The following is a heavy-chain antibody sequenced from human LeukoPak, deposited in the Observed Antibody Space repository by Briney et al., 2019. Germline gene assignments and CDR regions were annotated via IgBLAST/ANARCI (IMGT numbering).Heavy chain of an antibody. D-gene: IGHD2-15*01. CDR3: ARDIVVVVAATHSNWFDP. Sequence: PSETLSLTCTVSGGSISSYYWSWIRQPAGKGLEWIGRIYTSGSTNYNPSLKSRVTMSVDTSKNQFSLKLSSVTAADTAVYYCARDIVVVVAATHSNWFDPWGQGTLVTVSS. CDR2: IYTSGST. CDR1: GGSISSYY. V-gene: IGHV4-4*07. J-gene: IGHJ5*02.